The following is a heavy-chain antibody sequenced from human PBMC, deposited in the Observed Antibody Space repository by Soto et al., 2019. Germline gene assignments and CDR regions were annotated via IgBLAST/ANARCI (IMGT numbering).Heavy chain of an antibody. CDR1: GGSISSGGYY. CDR3: ARRIAAAGTPGFFDY. D-gene: IGHD6-13*01. J-gene: IGHJ4*02. V-gene: IGHV4-31*03. CDR2: IYYSGST. Sequence: NPSETLSLTCTVSGGSISSGGYYWSWIRQHPGKGLEWIGYIYYSGSTYYNPSLKSRVTISVDTSKNQFSLKLSSVTAADTAVYYCARRIAAAGTPGFFDYWGQGTLVTVSS.